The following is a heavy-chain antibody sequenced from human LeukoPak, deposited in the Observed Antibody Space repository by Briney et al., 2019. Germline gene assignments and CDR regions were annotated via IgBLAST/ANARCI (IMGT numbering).Heavy chain of an antibody. V-gene: IGHV4-59*01. Sequence: SETLSLTCTVSGGSISSYYWSWVRQPPGKGLEWIGYIFDNRNTKYNPSLKSRVSLSLDTSKNEFSLNLSSVTAADTAVYYCARDYYGSGKGWFDPWGQGTLVTVSS. CDR1: GGSISSYY. D-gene: IGHD3-10*01. CDR3: ARDYYGSGKGWFDP. CDR2: IFDNRNT. J-gene: IGHJ5*02.